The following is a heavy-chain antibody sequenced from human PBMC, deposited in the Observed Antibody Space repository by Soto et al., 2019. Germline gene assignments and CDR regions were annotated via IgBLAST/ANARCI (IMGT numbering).Heavy chain of an antibody. Sequence: GGSLRLSCAASGFTFSNAWMNWVRQAPGKGLEWVGRIKSKTDGGTTDYAAPVKGRFTISRDDSKNTLYLQMNSLKTEDTAVYYCTTDMVGYGDCFFDYWGQGTLVTVSS. CDR1: GFTFSNAW. CDR2: IKSKTDGGTT. D-gene: IGHD4-17*01. CDR3: TTDMVGYGDCFFDY. J-gene: IGHJ4*02. V-gene: IGHV3-15*07.